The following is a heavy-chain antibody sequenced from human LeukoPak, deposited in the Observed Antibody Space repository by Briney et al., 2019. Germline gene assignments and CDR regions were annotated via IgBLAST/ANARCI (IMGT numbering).Heavy chain of an antibody. CDR1: GFTFSSYA. Sequence: PGGSLRLSCAASGFTFSSYAMSWVRQAPGKGLEWVSYISTSSSYTNYADSVKGRFTISRDNAKNSLYLQMNSLRAEDTAVYYCARDRYYASGSYNWFDPWGQGTLVTVSS. V-gene: IGHV3-11*05. CDR2: ISTSSSYT. D-gene: IGHD3-10*01. CDR3: ARDRYYASGSYNWFDP. J-gene: IGHJ5*02.